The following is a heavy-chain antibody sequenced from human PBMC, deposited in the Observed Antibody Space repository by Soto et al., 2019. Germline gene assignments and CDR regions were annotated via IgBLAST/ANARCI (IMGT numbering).Heavy chain of an antibody. CDR1: SESMTSYY. D-gene: IGHD3-10*01. CDR2: IYHSGIT. Sequence: SETLSLTCPVSSESMTSYYWSWIRQPPGKGLECIGYIYHSGITNYKPSLKSRVTISLDTSKTQFSLRLSSVTDADTAVYYCARMSLFYFFDSWGKGTLVTVSS. J-gene: IGHJ4*01. CDR3: ARMSLFYFFDS. V-gene: IGHV4-59*01.